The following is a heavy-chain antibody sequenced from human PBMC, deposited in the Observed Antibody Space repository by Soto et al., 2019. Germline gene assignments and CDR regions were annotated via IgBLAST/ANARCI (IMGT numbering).Heavy chain of an antibody. Sequence: EVPLVESGGGLVQPGGSLTLSCVASGFTLRNYWMTWVRQAPGKGLEWVDSVKNDGTEKYYVDSVRGRFTISRDNAENSLYLQMNSLRAEDTAVYYCARDVGYGDYWGQGTLVTVSS. CDR1: GFTLRNYW. CDR3: ARDVGYGDY. J-gene: IGHJ4*02. D-gene: IGHD5-18*01. V-gene: IGHV3-7*01. CDR2: VKNDGTEK.